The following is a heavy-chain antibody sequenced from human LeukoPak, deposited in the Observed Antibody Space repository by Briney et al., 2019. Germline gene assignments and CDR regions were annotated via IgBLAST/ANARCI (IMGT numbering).Heavy chain of an antibody. CDR1: GDSVSTNNAA. J-gene: IGHJ4*02. Sequence: SQTLSLTCAISGDSVSTNNAAWNWIRQSPSRGLGWLGRTLYRSEWSFDYALSMKGRITVNPDTSKNQFSLQLSSVTPEDTAVYYCAREVATGTGAYNYWGQGTLVTVSS. CDR3: AREVATGTGAYNY. CDR2: TLYRSEWSF. V-gene: IGHV6-1*01. D-gene: IGHD6-13*01.